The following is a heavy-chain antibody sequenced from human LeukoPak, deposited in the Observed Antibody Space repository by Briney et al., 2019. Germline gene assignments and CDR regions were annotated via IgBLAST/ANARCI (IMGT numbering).Heavy chain of an antibody. D-gene: IGHD3-22*01. Sequence: GASVKVSCKASGGTFSSYAISWVRQAPGQGLEWMGGIIPIFGTANYAQKFQGRVTTTTDESTSTAYMELSSLRSEDTAVYYCARVYDSSGYYMGGYFDYWGQGTLVTVSS. V-gene: IGHV1-69*05. CDR1: GGTFSSYA. J-gene: IGHJ4*02. CDR2: IIPIFGTA. CDR3: ARVYDSSGYYMGGYFDY.